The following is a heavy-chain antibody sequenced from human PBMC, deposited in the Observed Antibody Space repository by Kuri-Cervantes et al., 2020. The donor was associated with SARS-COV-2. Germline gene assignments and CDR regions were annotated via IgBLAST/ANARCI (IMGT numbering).Heavy chain of an antibody. CDR2: IFYSGST. D-gene: IGHD3-10*01. CDR3: AHYYAFDI. V-gene: IGHV4-59*08. CDR1: GGSISGHY. Sequence: SETLSLTCTVSGGSISGHYWSWIRQPPGKGLEWIGNIFYSGSTNYNPSLKSRVTISVDTSKNQFSLKLSSVTAADTAVYYCAHYYAFDIWGQGTMVTVSS. J-gene: IGHJ3*02.